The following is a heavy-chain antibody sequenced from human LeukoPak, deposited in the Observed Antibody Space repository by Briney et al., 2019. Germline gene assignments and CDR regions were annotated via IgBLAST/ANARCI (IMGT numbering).Heavy chain of an antibody. CDR1: GGTFSSYA. J-gene: IGHJ4*02. CDR2: IIPIFGTA. CDR3: AREGAARPNFDY. V-gene: IGHV1-69*13. Sequence: SVKVSCKASGGTFSSYAISWVRQAPGQGLEWMGGIIPIFGTANYAQKFQGRVTITADESTSTAYMELSSLRSEDTAVYYCAREGAARPNFDYWGQGTLVTVSS. D-gene: IGHD6-6*01.